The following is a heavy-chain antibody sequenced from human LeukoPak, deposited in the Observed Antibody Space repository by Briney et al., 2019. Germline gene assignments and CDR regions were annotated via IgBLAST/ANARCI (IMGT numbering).Heavy chain of an antibody. D-gene: IGHD1-1*01. CDR3: ARGPPRGKYYYMDV. CDR1: GFTFSSYD. Sequence: GGSLRLSCAASGFTFSSYDMHWVRQPTGQGLEWVSTIGTGSDTYYPGSVEGRFTLSKDNAKTSLYLQMNSLTAGDTAVYYCARGPPRGKYYYMDVWGKGTTVTVSS. CDR2: IGTGSDT. J-gene: IGHJ6*03. V-gene: IGHV3-13*01.